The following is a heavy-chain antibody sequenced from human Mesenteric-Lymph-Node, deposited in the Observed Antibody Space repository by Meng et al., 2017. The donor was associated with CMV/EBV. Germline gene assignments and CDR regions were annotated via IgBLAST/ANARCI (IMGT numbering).Heavy chain of an antibody. J-gene: IGHJ4*02. CDR1: VFSLSTSGVG. Sequence: QITLKESGPTLVKPTQTLTLTCTFSVFSLSTSGVGVGWIRQPPGKALEWLALIYWDDVKRYSPSLKSRLTITKDTSKNQVVLIMTNMDPVDTATYYCAHSSGIAAAGPFYFDYWGQGTLVTVSS. D-gene: IGHD6-13*01. CDR3: AHSSGIAAAGPFYFDY. CDR2: IYWDDVK. V-gene: IGHV2-5*02.